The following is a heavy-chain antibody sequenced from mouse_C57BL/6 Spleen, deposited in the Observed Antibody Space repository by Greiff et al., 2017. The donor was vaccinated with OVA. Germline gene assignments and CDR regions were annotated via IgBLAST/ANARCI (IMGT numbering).Heavy chain of an antibody. CDR1: GFTFSDYY. V-gene: IGHV5-12*01. CDR3: ARMGARPGYFDY. Sequence: EVQLQQSGGGLVQPGGSLKLSCAASGFTFSDYYMYWVRQTPEKRLEWVAYISNGGGSTYYPDTVKGRFTISRDNAKNTLYLQMSRLKSEDTAMYYCARMGARPGYFDYWGQGTTLTVSS. J-gene: IGHJ2*01. D-gene: IGHD3-1*01. CDR2: ISNGGGST.